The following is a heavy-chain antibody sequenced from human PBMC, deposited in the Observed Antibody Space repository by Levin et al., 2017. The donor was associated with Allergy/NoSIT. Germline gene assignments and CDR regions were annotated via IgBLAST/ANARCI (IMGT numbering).Heavy chain of an antibody. J-gene: IGHJ6*02. V-gene: IGHV1-2*02. D-gene: IGHD2-2*01. Sequence: ASVKVSCKSSGYTFTDYYMHWVRQAPGQGLEWMGWIYPYSGGSNYAQKFQGRVTMTRDTSISTAYMELSRLRSDDTAVYYCARELSVVVPTASSYYYYGMDVWGQGTTVTVS. CDR2: IYPYSGGS. CDR1: GYTFTDYY. CDR3: ARELSVVVPTASSYYYYGMDV.